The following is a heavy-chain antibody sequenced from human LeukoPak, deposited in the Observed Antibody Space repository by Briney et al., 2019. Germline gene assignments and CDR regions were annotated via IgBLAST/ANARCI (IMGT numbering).Heavy chain of an antibody. D-gene: IGHD3-16*01. J-gene: IGHJ6*02. CDR2: IYYSGST. CDR1: GGSISSYY. V-gene: IGHV4-59*01. Sequence: KPSETLSLTCTVSGGSISSYYWSWIRQPPGKGLEWIGYIYYSGSTNYNPSLKSRVTISVDTSKNQFSLKLCSVTAADTAVYYCARDLGANCGMDVWGQGTTVTVSS. CDR3: ARDLGANCGMDV.